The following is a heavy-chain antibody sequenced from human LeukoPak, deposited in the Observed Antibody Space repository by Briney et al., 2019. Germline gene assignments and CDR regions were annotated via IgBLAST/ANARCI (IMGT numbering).Heavy chain of an antibody. V-gene: IGHV3-21*01. J-gene: IGHJ4*02. CDR2: ISSSSSYI. CDR1: GFTFSSYS. Sequence: GGSLRLSCAASGFTFSSYSMNWVRQAPGKGLEWVSSISSSSSYIYYADSVKGRFTISRDNAKNSLYLQMNSLRAEDTAVYYCARSYDSPKGDFDYWGQGTLVTVSS. D-gene: IGHD3-22*01. CDR3: ARSYDSPKGDFDY.